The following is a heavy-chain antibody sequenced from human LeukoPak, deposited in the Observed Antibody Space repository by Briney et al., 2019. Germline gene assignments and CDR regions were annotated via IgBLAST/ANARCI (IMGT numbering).Heavy chain of an antibody. CDR3: ATTDSSGWYYFDY. J-gene: IGHJ4*02. V-gene: IGHV3-23*01. Sequence: GGSLRLSCEASGVTFSSYVMSWVRQAPGKGPEWVSGISGSGGGTYYADFVKGRFAISRDNSKNTLYLQMNSLRAEDTALYYCATTDSSGWYYFDYWGQGTLVTVSS. CDR2: ISGSGGGT. CDR1: GVTFSSYV. D-gene: IGHD6-19*01.